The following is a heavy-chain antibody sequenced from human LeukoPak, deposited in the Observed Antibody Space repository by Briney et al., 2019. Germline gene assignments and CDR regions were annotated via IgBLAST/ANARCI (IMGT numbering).Heavy chain of an antibody. J-gene: IGHJ4*02. CDR1: GYTFTGYY. CDR3: ARDSIVVVPAATPFDY. CDR2: INPSSGGT. Sequence: ASVKVSCKASGYTFTGYYIHWVRQAPGQGLEWMGWINPSSGGTNYAQKLQGRVTMTRDTSISTAYMELRRLRSDDTAVYYCARDSIVVVPAATPFDYWGQGTLVTVSS. D-gene: IGHD2-2*01. V-gene: IGHV1-2*02.